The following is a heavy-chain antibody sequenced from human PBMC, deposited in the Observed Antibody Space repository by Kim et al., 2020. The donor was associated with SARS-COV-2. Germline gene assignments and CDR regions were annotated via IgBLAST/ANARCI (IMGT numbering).Heavy chain of an antibody. CDR2: ISAYNGNT. D-gene: IGHD4-17*01. V-gene: IGHV1-18*01. CDR3: ARDLYRYGDYLPLLMDV. CDR1: GYTFTSYG. J-gene: IGHJ6*02. Sequence: ASVKVSCKASGYTFTSYGISWVRQAPGQGLEWMGWISAYNGNTNYAQKLQGRVTMTTDTSTSTAYMELRSLRSDDTAVYYCARDLYRYGDYLPLLMDVWGQGTTVTVSS.